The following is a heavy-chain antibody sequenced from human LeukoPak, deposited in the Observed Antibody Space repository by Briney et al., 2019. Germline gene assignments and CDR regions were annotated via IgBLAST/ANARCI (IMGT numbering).Heavy chain of an antibody. J-gene: IGHJ4*02. CDR2: LRHSGNT. CDR1: GDSITSRSY. CDR3: ARGFSRDIVVVPAADNFDY. Sequence: SETLSLTCTVSGDSITSRSYWSWIRQPPGKGLEWIGYLRHSGNTNHNSSFKGRVTFSLDTSKNQFSLKLSSVTAADTAVYYCARGFSRDIVVVPAADNFDYWGQGTLVTVSS. D-gene: IGHD2-2*01. V-gene: IGHV4-59*11.